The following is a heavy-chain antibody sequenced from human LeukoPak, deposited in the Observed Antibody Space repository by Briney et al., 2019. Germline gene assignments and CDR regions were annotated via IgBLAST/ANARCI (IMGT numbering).Heavy chain of an antibody. CDR3: ASSSWYDVFDY. J-gene: IGHJ4*02. CDR2: IYYSGST. CDR1: GGSISSSSYY. D-gene: IGHD6-13*01. Sequence: PSETLSLTCTVSGGSISSSSYYWGWIRQPPGKGLEWIGSIYYSGSTYYNPSLKSRVTISVDTSKNQFSLKLSSVTAADTAVYYCASSSWYDVFDYWGQGTLVTVSS. V-gene: IGHV4-39*01.